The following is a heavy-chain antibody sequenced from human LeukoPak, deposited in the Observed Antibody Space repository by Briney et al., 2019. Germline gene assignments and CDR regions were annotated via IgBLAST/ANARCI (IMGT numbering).Heavy chain of an antibody. D-gene: IGHD6-13*01. CDR2: IYTSGST. Sequence: PSQTLSLTCTVSGGSISSGSYYWSWIRQPAGKGLEWIGRIYTSGSTNYNPSLKSRVTISVDTSKNQFSLKLSSVTAADTAVYYCATFPRGSSWTDDAFDIWGQGIMVTVSS. CDR3: ATFPRGSSWTDDAFDI. V-gene: IGHV4-61*02. CDR1: GGSISSGSYY. J-gene: IGHJ3*02.